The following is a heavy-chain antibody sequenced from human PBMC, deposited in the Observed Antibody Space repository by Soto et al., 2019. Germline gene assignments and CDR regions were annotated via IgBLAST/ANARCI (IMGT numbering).Heavy chain of an antibody. CDR2: INSDGSST. J-gene: IGHJ5*02. CDR3: ARARAIAAAGISWFDT. CDR1: GFTFSSYW. V-gene: IGHV3-74*01. D-gene: IGHD6-13*01. Sequence: EVQLVESGGGLVQPGGSLRLSCAASGFTFSSYWMHWVRQAPGKGLVWVSRINSDGSSTSYADSVKGRFTISRDNAKNTLYLQMNGLAAEDTAVSYCARARAIAAAGISWFDTWGQGTLFTGSS.